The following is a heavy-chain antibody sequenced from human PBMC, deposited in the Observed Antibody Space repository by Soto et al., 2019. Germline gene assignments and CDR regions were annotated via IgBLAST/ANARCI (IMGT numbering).Heavy chain of an antibody. CDR1: GYTFTSYD. CDR3: ARGGLSSIRKWFDP. CDR2: MNPNSGNT. D-gene: IGHD6-13*01. V-gene: IGHV1-8*01. Sequence: ASVKVSCKASGYTFTSYDINWVRQATGQGLEWMGWMNPNSGNTGYAQKFQGRVTMTRNTSISTAYMELRSLRSEDTAVYYCARGGLSSIRKWFDPWGQGTLVTVSS. J-gene: IGHJ5*02.